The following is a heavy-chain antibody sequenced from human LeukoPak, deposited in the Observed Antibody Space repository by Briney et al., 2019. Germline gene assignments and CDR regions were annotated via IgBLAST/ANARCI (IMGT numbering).Heavy chain of an antibody. CDR3: AKWGDYDVLTGYYVPDY. D-gene: IGHD3-9*01. V-gene: IGHV3-23*01. CDR2: ILGSGGST. CDR1: GLTFSNCA. Sequence: QSGGSQTLSCAASGLTFSNCAMSWVRHARGGGRECLSAILGSGGSTNYTDSVKGRLTLDREHSKRTLYLQMNSPRAEDTALYYCAKWGDYDVLTGYYVPDYWGQGALVSVSS. J-gene: IGHJ4*02.